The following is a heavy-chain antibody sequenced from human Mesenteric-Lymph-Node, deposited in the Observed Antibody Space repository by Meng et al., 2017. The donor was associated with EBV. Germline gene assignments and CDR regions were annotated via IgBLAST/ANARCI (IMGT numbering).Heavy chain of an antibody. J-gene: IGHJ4*02. V-gene: IGHV3-33*01. Sequence: VRLGGCGGGVVQSGRYRRLFCAACRFTFSSHYMQWVRQAQGKGLEWVEVIWYDGSNKYYAASVKGRLTISRDNSKDTLYLQMNSLRAEDTAVYYCARLTDYWGQGTLVTVFS. CDR1: RFTFSSHY. CDR3: ARLTDY. D-gene: IGHD3-9*01. CDR2: IWYDGSNK.